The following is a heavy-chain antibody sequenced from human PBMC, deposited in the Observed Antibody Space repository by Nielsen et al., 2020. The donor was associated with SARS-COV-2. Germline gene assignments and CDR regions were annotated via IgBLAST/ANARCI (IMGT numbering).Heavy chain of an antibody. CDR2: ISDTGTYM. J-gene: IGHJ4*02. CDR3: ARDQVAAAGNFYFDF. Sequence: GGSLRLSCAASGFSLRSSSMNWVRQVPGEGLEWVSSISDTGTYMHFADSVSGRFTISRDSAKNSLYLQMDRLKVEDTAVYFCARDQVAAAGNFYFDFWGQGTLVTVSS. CDR1: GFSLRSSS. D-gene: IGHD6-13*01. V-gene: IGHV3-21*01.